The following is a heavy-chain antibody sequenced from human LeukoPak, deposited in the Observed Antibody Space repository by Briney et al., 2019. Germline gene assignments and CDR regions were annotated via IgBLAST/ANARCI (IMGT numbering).Heavy chain of an antibody. CDR1: GFTFSSYG. Sequence: PGRSLRLSCAASGFTFSSYGMHWVRQAPGKGLEWVAVISYDGSNKYYADSVKGRFTISRDNSKNTLYLQMNSLRAEDTAVYYANYGMDVWGQGTTVTVSS. V-gene: IGHV3-30*03. CDR3: NYGMDV. J-gene: IGHJ6*02. CDR2: ISYDGSNK.